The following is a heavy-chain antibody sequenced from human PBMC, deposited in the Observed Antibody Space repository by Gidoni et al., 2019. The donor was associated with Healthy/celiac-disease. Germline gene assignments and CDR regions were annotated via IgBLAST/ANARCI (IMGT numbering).Heavy chain of an antibody. CDR2: IRSRSCYI. CDR3: AREGGDGYNPS. Sequence: EVQLVEEGGGRVKPGGYLRRSCAPSGLTFSSDSMNWVRQAPGRGLEWVSSIRSRSCYIYYADSVKGRFTISRDNAKNSLYLQMNRLSAEDSAVSYGAREGGDGYNPSWGQGTLVTVSS. CDR1: GLTFSSDS. J-gene: IGHJ5*02. V-gene: IGHV3-21*01. D-gene: IGHD3-16*01.